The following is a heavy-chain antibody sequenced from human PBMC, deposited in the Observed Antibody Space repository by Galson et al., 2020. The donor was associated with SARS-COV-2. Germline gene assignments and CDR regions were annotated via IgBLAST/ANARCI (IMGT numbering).Heavy chain of an antibody. V-gene: IGHV3-30-3*01. D-gene: IGHD3-22*01. J-gene: IGHJ3*02. CDR1: GFTFSSYA. CDR2: ISYDGSNK. CDR3: ASEGTMIDAFDI. Sequence: GESLKISCAASGFTFSSYAMHWVRQAPGKGLEWVAVISYDGSNKYYADSVKGRFTISRDNSKNTLYLQMNSLRAEDTAVYYCASEGTMIDAFDIWGQGTMVTVSS.